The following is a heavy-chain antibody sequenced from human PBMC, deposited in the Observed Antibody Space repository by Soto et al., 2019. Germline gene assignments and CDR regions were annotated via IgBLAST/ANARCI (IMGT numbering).Heavy chain of an antibody. V-gene: IGHV5-10-1*01. D-gene: IGHD2-2*01. CDR2: IDPSDSYT. Sequence: PGESLKISCNGSGYSFTSYSISWVRQMPGKGLEWMGRIDPSDSYTNYSPSFQGHVTISADKSISTAYLQWSSLKASDTAMYYCARHPPHCSSTSCHYYYYYGMDVWGQGTTVTVSS. J-gene: IGHJ6*02. CDR1: GYSFTSYS. CDR3: ARHPPHCSSTSCHYYYYYGMDV.